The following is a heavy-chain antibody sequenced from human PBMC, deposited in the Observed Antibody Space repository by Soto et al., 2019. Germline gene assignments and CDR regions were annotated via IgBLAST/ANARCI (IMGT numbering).Heavy chain of an antibody. J-gene: IGHJ1*01. CDR1: EFTFSSYA. CDR2: ISGTGRVT. V-gene: IGHV3-23*01. D-gene: IGHD3-9*01. Sequence: EVQLLESGGGLVQPGGSLKLSCAASEFTFSSYAMSWVRQPQGRGLEWVSGISGTGRVTNYAESVKGRFTISRDNPKSTLFLQMNSLRPEDTAVYYCAKDVHYDIVTGIEYFHHWGQGTLVTVSS. CDR3: AKDVHYDIVTGIEYFHH.